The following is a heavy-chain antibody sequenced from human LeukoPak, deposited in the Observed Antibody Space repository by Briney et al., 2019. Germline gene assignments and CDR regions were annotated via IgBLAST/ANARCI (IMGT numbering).Heavy chain of an antibody. CDR2: IGGGGEYT. D-gene: IGHD1-26*01. CDR3: AKVLSGRQDY. J-gene: IGHJ4*02. CDR1: GFTFSSYA. Sequence: GGSLRLSCAASGFTFSSYAMSWVRQAPGKGLEWVSTIGGGGEYTYYADSVKGRFIISRDNSKNTFYLQMNSLRAEDTAVYYCAKVLSGRQDYWGQGTLVTVFS. V-gene: IGHV3-23*01.